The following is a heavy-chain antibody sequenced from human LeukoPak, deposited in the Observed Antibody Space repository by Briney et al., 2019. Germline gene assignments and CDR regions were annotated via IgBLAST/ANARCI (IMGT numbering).Heavy chain of an antibody. D-gene: IGHD3-3*02. Sequence: KSSETLSLTCTVSGYSISSGYYWGWIRQPPGKGLEWIGSIYHSGSTYYNPSLKSRVTISVDTSKNQFSLKLSSVAAADTAVYYCAREVRVAGIDHFWSEYYYYMDVWGKGTTVTVSS. CDR2: IYHSGST. CDR1: GYSISSGYY. CDR3: AREVRVAGIDHFWSEYYYYMDV. V-gene: IGHV4-38-2*02. J-gene: IGHJ6*03.